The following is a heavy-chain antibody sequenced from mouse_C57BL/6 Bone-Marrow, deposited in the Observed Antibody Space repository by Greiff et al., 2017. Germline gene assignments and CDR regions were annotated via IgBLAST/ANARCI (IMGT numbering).Heavy chain of an antibody. Sequence: QVQLQQPGAELVKPGASVKISCKASGYAFSSYWMHWVKQRPGQGLEWIGQIYPGDGGTNYNGKFKGKATLTADKSSSTAYMQLSSLTSDDSAVYFCARGAYYGSSYWFAYWGQGTLVTVSA. J-gene: IGHJ3*01. CDR2: IYPGDGGT. D-gene: IGHD1-1*01. V-gene: IGHV1-80*01. CDR1: GYAFSSYW. CDR3: ARGAYYGSSYWFAY.